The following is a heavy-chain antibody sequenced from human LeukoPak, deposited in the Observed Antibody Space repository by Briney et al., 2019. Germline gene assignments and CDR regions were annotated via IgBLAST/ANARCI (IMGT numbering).Heavy chain of an antibody. CDR3: AKDLWYSSGWFDY. CDR2: FCGSGGST. V-gene: IGHV3-23*01. J-gene: IGHJ4*02. Sequence: GGSLRLSCAASGFTFSSYAMSWVREAPGKGLEWVSAFCGSGGSTYYADSVKGRFTTSRDTSKNTLYLQMNSLRAEDTAVYYCAKDLWYSSGWFDYWGQGTLVTVSS. D-gene: IGHD6-19*01. CDR1: GFTFSSYA.